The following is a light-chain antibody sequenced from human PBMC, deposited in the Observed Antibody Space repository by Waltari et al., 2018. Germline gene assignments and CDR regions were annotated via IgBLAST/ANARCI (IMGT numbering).Light chain of an antibody. J-gene: IGLJ2*01. CDR2: INSDGSH. CDR1: SGHSTNI. V-gene: IGLV4-69*01. CDR3: QTGGHGTWV. Sequence: QLVLTQSPSASASLGASVKLTCTLSSGHSTNIIAWLQQQPEKGPRYLMNINSDGSHNKGVGILDRFSGSSSGAERYLTISSRQSEDEADYYCQTGGHGTWVFGGGTRLTVL.